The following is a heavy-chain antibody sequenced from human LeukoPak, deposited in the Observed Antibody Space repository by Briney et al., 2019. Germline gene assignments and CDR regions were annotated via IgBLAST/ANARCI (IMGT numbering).Heavy chain of an antibody. CDR3: ARAMYSSSWQYYFDY. V-gene: IGHV3-64*01. D-gene: IGHD6-13*01. CDR1: GFTFSSYG. J-gene: IGHJ4*02. Sequence: GGSLRLSCAASGFTFSSYGMHWVRQAPGKGLEYVSAISSNGGSTYYANSVKGRFTISRDNSKNTLYLQIGSLRAEDMAVYYCARAMYSSSWQYYFDYWGQGTLVTVSS. CDR2: ISSNGGST.